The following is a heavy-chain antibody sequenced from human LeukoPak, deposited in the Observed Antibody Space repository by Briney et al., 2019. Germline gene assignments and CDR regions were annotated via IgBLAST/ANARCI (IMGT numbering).Heavy chain of an antibody. CDR3: ARSRRAGPGAYFDY. CDR2: ISNTGSYT. J-gene: IGHJ4*02. D-gene: IGHD6-19*01. Sequence: KPGGSLRLSCAVSGFSFADEYMSWIRQAPGQGLEWVSYISNTGSYTNYADSVEGRFTISRDNTENSLYLQMNSLRAEDTAVYYCARSRRAGPGAYFDYWGQGTLVAVTS. CDR1: GFSFADEY. V-gene: IGHV3-11*03.